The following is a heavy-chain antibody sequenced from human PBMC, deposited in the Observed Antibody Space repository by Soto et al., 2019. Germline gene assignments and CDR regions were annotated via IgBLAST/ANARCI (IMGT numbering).Heavy chain of an antibody. V-gene: IGHV3-30*18. Sequence: QRHLVESGGGVVQPGRSLRLSCAASGFTFSSYGMHWIRQAPGKGLEWVAVISHDGAFKDYADSVKGRFTISRDNSENTLFLEMHSLGPSDTAVYYCAKDYGPKAPYPYSNTHTDFWGQGTRVTVSS. CDR1: GFTFSSYG. J-gene: IGHJ4*02. D-gene: IGHD6-13*01. CDR3: AKDYGPKAPYPYSNTHTDF. CDR2: ISHDGAFK.